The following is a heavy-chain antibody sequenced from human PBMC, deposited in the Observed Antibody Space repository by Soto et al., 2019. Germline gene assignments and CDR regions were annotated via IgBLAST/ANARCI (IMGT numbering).Heavy chain of an antibody. CDR3: ARRGAVAGLHY. D-gene: IGHD6-19*01. CDR1: GFTFSSYW. J-gene: IGHJ4*02. CDR2: INSDGSST. Sequence: EVQLVESGGGLVQPGGSLRVSCAASGFTFSSYWMHWVRQAPGKGLVWVSRINSDGSSTSYADSVKGRFTISRDNAKNTLYLQMNSLRAEDTVIYCCARRGAVAGLHYWGQGTLVTVSS. V-gene: IGHV3-74*01.